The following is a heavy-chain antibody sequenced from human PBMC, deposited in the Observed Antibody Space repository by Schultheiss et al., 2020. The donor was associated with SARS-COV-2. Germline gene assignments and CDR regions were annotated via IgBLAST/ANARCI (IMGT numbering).Heavy chain of an antibody. J-gene: IGHJ4*02. V-gene: IGHV3-48*04. CDR3: ARDREVWDY. D-gene: IGHD3-16*01. Sequence: GGSLRLSCADSGFTFSSYWMSWVRQAPGKGLEWVSYISSSSSTIYYADSVKGRFTISRDNAKNSLYLQMNSLRAEDTAVYYCARDREVWDYWGQGTLVTVSS. CDR1: GFTFSSYW. CDR2: ISSSSSTI.